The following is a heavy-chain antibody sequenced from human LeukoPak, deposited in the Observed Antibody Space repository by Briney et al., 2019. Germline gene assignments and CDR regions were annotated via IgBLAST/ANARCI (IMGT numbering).Heavy chain of an antibody. CDR2: FDPENSET. CDR1: GYTPTDLS. J-gene: IGHJ3*01. CDR3: ATLNYGDLRGGGFEV. V-gene: IGHV1-24*01. Sequence: ASVKVSCKVSGYTPTDLSIHWVRQAPGKGLEWMGGFDPENSETIYAQRFQGRVTMTEDTSSDTAYMFLTSLRSEDTALYYCATLNYGDLRGGGFEVWGQGTMVSVSS. D-gene: IGHD4-17*01.